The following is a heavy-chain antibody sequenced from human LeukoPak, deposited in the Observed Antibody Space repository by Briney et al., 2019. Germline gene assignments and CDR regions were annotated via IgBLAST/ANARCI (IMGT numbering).Heavy chain of an antibody. CDR3: TRGHVAGTRSLGY. D-gene: IGHD6-19*01. V-gene: IGHV1-2*06. Sequence: ASVKVSCKASGGTFSSYAISWVRQAPGQGLEWMGRINPNSGGTNYAQKFQGRVTMTRDTSISTAYMELSRLRSDDTAVYYCTRGHVAGTRSLGYWGQGTLVTVSS. CDR2: INPNSGGT. J-gene: IGHJ4*02. CDR1: GGTFSSYA.